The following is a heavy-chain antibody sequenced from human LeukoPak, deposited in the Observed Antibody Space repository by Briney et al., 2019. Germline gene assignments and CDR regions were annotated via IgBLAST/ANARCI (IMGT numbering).Heavy chain of an antibody. CDR2: IYYSGST. Sequence: PSETLSLTCTVSGGSISSSSYYWGWIRQPPWKGLEWIGSIYYSGSTYYNPSLKSRVTISVDTSKNQFSLKLSSVTAADTAVYYCARRCSSTSCYNNLPFDYWGQGTLVTVSS. V-gene: IGHV4-39*01. CDR3: ARRCSSTSCYNNLPFDY. CDR1: GGSISSSSYY. J-gene: IGHJ4*02. D-gene: IGHD2-2*02.